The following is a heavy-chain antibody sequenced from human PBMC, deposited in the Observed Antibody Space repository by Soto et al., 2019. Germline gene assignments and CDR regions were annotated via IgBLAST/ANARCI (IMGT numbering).Heavy chain of an antibody. CDR3: ARAGNTAMVPLPGFFDP. J-gene: IGHJ5*02. V-gene: IGHV1-69*13. D-gene: IGHD5-18*01. CDR1: GGTFSSYA. Sequence: ASVKLSCKASGGTFSSYAISWVRQAPGQGLEWMGGIIPIFGTANYAQKFQGRVTITADESTSTAYMELSSLRSEDTAVYYCARAGNTAMVPLPGFFDPWGQGTLVTVSS. CDR2: IIPIFGTA.